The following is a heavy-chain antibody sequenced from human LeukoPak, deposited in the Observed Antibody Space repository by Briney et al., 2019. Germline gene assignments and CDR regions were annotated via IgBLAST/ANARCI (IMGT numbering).Heavy chain of an antibody. CDR2: INHSGST. CDR3: ARAAQLVRHWFDP. V-gene: IGHV4-34*01. Sequence: KPSETLSLTCAVYGGSFSGYYWSWIRQPPGKGLEWIGEINHSGSTNYNSSLKSRVTISVDTSKNQFSLKLSSVTAADTAVYYCARAAQLVRHWFDPWGQGTLVTVSS. CDR1: GGSFSGYY. D-gene: IGHD6-13*01. J-gene: IGHJ5*02.